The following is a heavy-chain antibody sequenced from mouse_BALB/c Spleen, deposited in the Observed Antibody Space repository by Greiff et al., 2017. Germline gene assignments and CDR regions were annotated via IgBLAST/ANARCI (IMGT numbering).Heavy chain of an antibody. CDR2: IDPANGNT. V-gene: IGHV14-3*02. Sequence: EVQLQQSGAELVKPGASVKLSCTASGFNIKDTYMHWVKQRPEQGLEWIGRIDPANGNTKYDPKFQGKATITADTSSNTAYLQLSSLTSEDTAVYYCARDYYGPRRYVDVWGAGTTVTVSS. CDR1: GFNIKDTY. D-gene: IGHD1-1*01. J-gene: IGHJ1*01. CDR3: ARDYYGPRRYVDV.